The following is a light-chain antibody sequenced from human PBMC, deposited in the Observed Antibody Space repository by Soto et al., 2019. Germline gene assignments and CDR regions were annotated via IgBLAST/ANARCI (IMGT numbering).Light chain of an antibody. V-gene: IGLV2-14*01. CDR1: SSDVGGYNY. CDR3: SSYTPSGTPV. CDR2: EVS. J-gene: IGLJ3*02. Sequence: QSALTQPASVSGSPGQTTTISCTGTSSDVGGYNYLSWYQQHPGKAPKVMIYEVSNRPSGVSNRFSGSKSGNTASLTISGLQAEDEADYFCSSYTPSGTPVFGGGTKVTVL.